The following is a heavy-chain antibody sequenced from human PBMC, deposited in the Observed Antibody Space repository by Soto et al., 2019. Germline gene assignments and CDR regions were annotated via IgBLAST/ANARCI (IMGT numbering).Heavy chain of an antibody. CDR2: ISYDGTNK. CDR1: EFSFSISP. J-gene: IGHJ4*02. V-gene: IGHV3-30-3*01. D-gene: IGHD7-27*01. Sequence: SLRLSCAASEFSFSISPMHWVRQAPGKGPAWVALISYDGTNKFYADSVKGRFTISRDNSKSTLYLQVDSLRPEDAAVYYCARDPKTSGGQHWAFNYFDSWGQGTLVTVSS. CDR3: ARDPKTSGGQHWAFNYFDS.